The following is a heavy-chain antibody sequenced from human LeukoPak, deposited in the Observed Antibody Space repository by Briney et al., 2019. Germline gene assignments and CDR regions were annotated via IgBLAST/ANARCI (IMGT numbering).Heavy chain of an antibody. CDR3: AKDTGERLGILTGYYKSRKSYFDY. V-gene: IGHV3-30*04. CDR2: ISYDGSNK. CDR1: GFTFSSYA. J-gene: IGHJ4*02. Sequence: PGGSPRLSCAASGFTFSSYAMHWVRQAPGKGLEWVAVISYDGSNKYYADSVKGRFTISRDNSKNTLYLQMNSLRAEDTAVYYCAKDTGERLGILTGYYKSRKSYFDYWGQGTLVTVSS. D-gene: IGHD3-9*01.